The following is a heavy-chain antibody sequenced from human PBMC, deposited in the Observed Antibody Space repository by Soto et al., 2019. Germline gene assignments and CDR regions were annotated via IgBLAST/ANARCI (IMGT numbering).Heavy chain of an antibody. D-gene: IGHD6-19*01. Sequence: SETLSLTCAVSGGSISSSNWWSWVREPPGKGLEWIGEIYHSGSTNYNPSLKSRVTISVDKSKNQFSLKLSSVTAADTAVYYCARGGGGAVAGNYYYYGMDVWGQGTTVTVSS. V-gene: IGHV4-4*02. J-gene: IGHJ6*02. CDR3: ARGGGGAVAGNYYYYGMDV. CDR1: GGSISSSNW. CDR2: IYHSGST.